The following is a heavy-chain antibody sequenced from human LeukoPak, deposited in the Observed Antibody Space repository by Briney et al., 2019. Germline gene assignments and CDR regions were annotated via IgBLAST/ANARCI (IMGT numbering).Heavy chain of an antibody. Sequence: GGSLRLSCAASGFTFDDYAMHWVRQAPGKGLEWVSGISWNSGSIGYADSVKGRFTISRDNAKNSLYLQMNSLRAEDTAVYYCATYTAEEWLEGIIFDYWGQGTLVTVSS. CDR3: ATYTAEEWLEGIIFDY. CDR2: ISWNSGSI. J-gene: IGHJ4*02. D-gene: IGHD3-3*01. CDR1: GFTFDDYA. V-gene: IGHV3-9*01.